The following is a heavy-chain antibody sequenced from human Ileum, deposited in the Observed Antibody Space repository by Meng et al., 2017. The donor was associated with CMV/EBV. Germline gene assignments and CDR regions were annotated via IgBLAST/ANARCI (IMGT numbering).Heavy chain of an antibody. V-gene: IGHV4-34*01. CDR2: IHPSGST. CDR1: GGSFSNYY. D-gene: IGHD6-6*01. J-gene: IGHJ4*01. Sequence: QGQLQQWGAGLLKPSETLSLTCGVDGGSFSNYYWSWIRQSPGKGLEWIGEIHPSGSTYYNPSLKSRVTVSVDTSKNQFSLKLSSVTAADTAVYYCARGATSSSYYFDYWGQGTLVTVSS. CDR3: ARGATSSSYYFDY.